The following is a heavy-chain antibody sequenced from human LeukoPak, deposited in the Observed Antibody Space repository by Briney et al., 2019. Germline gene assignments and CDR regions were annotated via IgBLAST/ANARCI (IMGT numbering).Heavy chain of an antibody. V-gene: IGHV4-4*07. CDR3: AVTYYYDSSGYYYLGPYYYYYMDV. J-gene: IGHJ6*03. Sequence: SETLSLTCTVSGGSISSYYWSWIRQPAGKGLEWIGRIYTSGSTNYNPSLKSRVTISVDTSKNQFSLKLSSVTAADTAAYYCAVTYYYDSSGYYYLGPYYYYYMDVWGKGTTVTVSS. D-gene: IGHD3-22*01. CDR1: GGSISSYY. CDR2: IYTSGST.